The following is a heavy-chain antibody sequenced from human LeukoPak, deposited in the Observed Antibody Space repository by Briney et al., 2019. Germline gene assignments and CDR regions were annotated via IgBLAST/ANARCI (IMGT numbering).Heavy chain of an antibody. Sequence: SETLSLTCTVSGGSISSRSYYWGWIRQPPGKGLEWIGSIYYSGTTHFNPSLKSRVTISVDTSKNQFSLRLSSVTAADTAVYYCSAERAGTIVDYWGQGTLVTVSS. CDR3: SAERAGTIVDY. CDR2: IYYSGTT. D-gene: IGHD1-7*01. J-gene: IGHJ4*02. CDR1: GGSISSRSYY. V-gene: IGHV4-39*01.